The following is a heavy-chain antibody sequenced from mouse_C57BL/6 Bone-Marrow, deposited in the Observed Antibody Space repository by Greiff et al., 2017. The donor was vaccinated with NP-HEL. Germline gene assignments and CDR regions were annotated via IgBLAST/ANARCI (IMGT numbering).Heavy chain of an antibody. V-gene: IGHV1-9*01. J-gene: IGHJ3*01. CDR3: ARCPHYGSSYGFAY. D-gene: IGHD1-1*01. CDR1: GYTFTGYW. CDR2: ILPGSGST. Sequence: QVQLKQSGAELMKPGASVKLSCKATGYTFTGYWIEWVKPRPGHGLEWIGEILPGSGSTNYNEKFKGKATFTAATSSNTAYMQLSSLTTEDSAIYYCARCPHYGSSYGFAYWGQGTLVTVSA.